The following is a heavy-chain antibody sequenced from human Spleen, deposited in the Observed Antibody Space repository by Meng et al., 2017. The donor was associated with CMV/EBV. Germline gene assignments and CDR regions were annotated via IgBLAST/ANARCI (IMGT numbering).Heavy chain of an antibody. J-gene: IGHJ6*02. CDR2: ISGSGSTI. Sequence: GGSLRLSCTASGFTFSSYEMNWVRQAPGRGLEWASYISGSGSTIYYADSVKGRFTISRDNTKNSLYLQMNSLRAKDTAVYYCARAPITIFGVAYYGMDVWGQGTTVTVSS. CDR1: GFTFSSYE. CDR3: ARAPITIFGVAYYGMDV. V-gene: IGHV3-48*03. D-gene: IGHD3-3*01.